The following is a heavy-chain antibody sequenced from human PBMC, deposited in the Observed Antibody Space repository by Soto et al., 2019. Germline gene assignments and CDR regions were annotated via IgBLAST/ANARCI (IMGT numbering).Heavy chain of an antibody. D-gene: IGHD3-10*01. CDR2: INPNSGGT. Sequence: ASVKVSCKASGYTFTGYYMHWVRQAPGQGLEWMGWINPNSGGTNYAQKFQGWVTMTRDTSISTAYMELSRLRSDDTAVYYCARDLGRTLQGRGLDLWGQGTMVTVSS. CDR1: GYTFTGYY. V-gene: IGHV1-2*04. J-gene: IGHJ3*01. CDR3: ARDLGRTLQGRGLDL.